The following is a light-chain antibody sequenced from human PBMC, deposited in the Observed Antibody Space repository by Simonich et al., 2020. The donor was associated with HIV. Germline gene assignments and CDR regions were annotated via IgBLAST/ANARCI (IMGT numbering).Light chain of an antibody. V-gene: IGKV4-1*01. Sequence: DIVMTQSPDSLAVSLGERATINCKSSQSILYSSNNKNYLTWYQPKPGPPPKLLIYWASTRESGGPDRFSGSGSGTDFTLTISSLQAEDVAVYYCQQYYNSPYTFGQGTKLEIK. J-gene: IGKJ2*01. CDR3: QQYYNSPYT. CDR1: QSILYSSNNKNY. CDR2: WAS.